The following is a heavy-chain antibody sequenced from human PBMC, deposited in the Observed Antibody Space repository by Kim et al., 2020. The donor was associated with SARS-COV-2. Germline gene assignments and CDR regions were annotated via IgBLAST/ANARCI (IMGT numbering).Heavy chain of an antibody. V-gene: IGHV6-1*01. D-gene: IGHD2-2*01. CDR2: TYYRSKWYN. J-gene: IGHJ5*02. CDR3: GRGRGCSSTSCYNWFDP. Sequence: SQTLSLTCAISGDSVSSNSAAWNWIRQSTSRGLEWLGRTYYRSKWYNDYAVSVKSRTTINPDTSKNQFSLQLNSVTPEDTAVYYCGRGRGCSSTSCYNWFDPWGQGTLVTVSS. CDR1: GDSVSSNSAA.